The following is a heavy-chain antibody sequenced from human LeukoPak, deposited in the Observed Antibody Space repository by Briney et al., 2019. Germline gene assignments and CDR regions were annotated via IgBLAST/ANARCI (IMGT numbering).Heavy chain of an antibody. Sequence: GGSLRLSCAASGFTFSSYGMHWVRQAPGKGLEWVAFIRYDGGNKYYADSVKGRFTISRDNSKNTLYLQMNSLRAEDTAVYYCASSDSWYYYDSSGYYPFDYWGQGTLVTVSS. CDR2: IRYDGGNK. J-gene: IGHJ4*02. D-gene: IGHD3-22*01. V-gene: IGHV3-30*02. CDR3: ASSDSWYYYDSSGYYPFDY. CDR1: GFTFSSYG.